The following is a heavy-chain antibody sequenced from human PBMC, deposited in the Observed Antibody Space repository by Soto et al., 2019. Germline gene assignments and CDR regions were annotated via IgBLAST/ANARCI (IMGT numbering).Heavy chain of an antibody. CDR2: VYVSDSET. CDR1: GYYSSSYW. CDR3: ARRGTLSGRDAFDV. D-gene: IGHD5-12*01. V-gene: IGHV5-51*01. J-gene: IGHJ3*01. Sequence: GESLKISCRGSGYYSSSYWIAWVGQMSGKGLEWVGSVYVSDSETKYSPSFQGQVTISADKYTNTAYLYWSSLKASDTAMYYCARRGTLSGRDAFDVWGEGTMVTV.